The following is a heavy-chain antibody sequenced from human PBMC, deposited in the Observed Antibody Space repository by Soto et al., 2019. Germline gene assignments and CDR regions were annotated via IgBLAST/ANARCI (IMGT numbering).Heavy chain of an antibody. J-gene: IGHJ3*02. D-gene: IGHD2-15*01. CDR1: GGSISSYY. Sequence: SETLSLTCTVSGGSISSYYWSWIRQPPGKGLEWIGYIYYSGSTNYNPSLKSRVTISVDTSKNQFSLKLSSVTAADTAVYYCARRRIDDIVVVVADHDAFDIWGQGTMVTVSS. V-gene: IGHV4-59*08. CDR3: ARRRIDDIVVVVADHDAFDI. CDR2: IYYSGST.